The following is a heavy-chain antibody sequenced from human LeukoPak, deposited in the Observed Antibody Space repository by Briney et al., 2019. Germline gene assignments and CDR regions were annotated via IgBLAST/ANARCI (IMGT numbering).Heavy chain of an antibody. Sequence: GGSLRLSCAASGFTFSSYGMHWVRQAPGKGLEWVAVIWYDGSNKYYADSVKGRFTISRDNSKNTLYLQMNSLRAEDTAVYYCARASTAMVSGSLRSATSSWGARAASYYYYYYGMDVWGQGTTVTVSS. V-gene: IGHV3-33*01. J-gene: IGHJ6*02. D-gene: IGHD5-18*01. CDR3: ARASTAMVSGSLRSATSSWGARAASYYYYYYGMDV. CDR2: IWYDGSNK. CDR1: GFTFSSYG.